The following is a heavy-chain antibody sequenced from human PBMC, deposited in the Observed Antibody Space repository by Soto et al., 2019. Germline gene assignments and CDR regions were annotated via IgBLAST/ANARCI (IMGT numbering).Heavy chain of an antibody. J-gene: IGHJ3*02. V-gene: IGHV3-30*18. CDR3: AKATATGGGAFDI. D-gene: IGHD2-8*02. CDR1: GFTFSDFA. Sequence: GGSLRLSCVASGFTFSDFAMHWVRQAPGKGLEWVAVISYDGHNTYYADSVKGRFTISRDNSKNTLFLQMNSLRAADTATYYCAKATATGGGAFDICGQGTMVTVSS. CDR2: ISYDGHNT.